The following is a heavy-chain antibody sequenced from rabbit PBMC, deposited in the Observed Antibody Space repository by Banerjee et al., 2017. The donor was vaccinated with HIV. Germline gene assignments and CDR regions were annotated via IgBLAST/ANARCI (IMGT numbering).Heavy chain of an antibody. CDR3: ARDSSGWGPDVDL. J-gene: IGHJ3*01. V-gene: IGHV1S40*01. D-gene: IGHD4-1*01. Sequence: QSVEESGGRLVNPDESLTLTCTASGFTFSSANMSWVRQAPGKGLQWIGCIGVSSYITYYASWAKGRFTISKTSSTTVTLQMTSLTAADTATYFCARDSSGWGPDVDLWGQGTLVTVS. CDR1: GFTFSSAN. CDR2: IGVSSYIT.